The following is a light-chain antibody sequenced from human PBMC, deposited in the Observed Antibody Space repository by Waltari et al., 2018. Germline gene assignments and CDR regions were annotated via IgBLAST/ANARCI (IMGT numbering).Light chain of an antibody. CDR1: HSVREY. CDR3: QQRISWPLT. Sequence: DIVLTPSPATLSLSPGERAALSCRASHSVREYLAWYQQRPGQAPRLLIYDASNRATGVPARFSGTGYETDFTLTINNLEPEDFAVYYCQQRISWPLTFGGGSKVEIK. J-gene: IGKJ4*01. CDR2: DAS. V-gene: IGKV3-11*01.